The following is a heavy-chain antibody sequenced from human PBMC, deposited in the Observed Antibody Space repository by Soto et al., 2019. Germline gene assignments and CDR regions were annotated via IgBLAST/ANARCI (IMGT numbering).Heavy chain of an antibody. V-gene: IGHV2-5*01. J-gene: IGHJ5*02. CDR1: GFSLSTSGVG. CDR3: AHSMDSSGYYYRADRFDP. CDR2: IYWNDDK. Sequence: QITLKESGPTLVKPTQTLTLTCTFSGFSLSTSGVGVGWIRQPPGKALEWLALIYWNDDKRYSPSLKSRLTITKDTSKNQVVLTMTNMDPVDTATYYCAHSMDSSGYYYRADRFDPWGQGTLVTVSS. D-gene: IGHD3-22*01.